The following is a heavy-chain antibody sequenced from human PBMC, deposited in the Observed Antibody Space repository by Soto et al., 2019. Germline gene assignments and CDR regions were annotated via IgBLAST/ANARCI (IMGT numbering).Heavy chain of an antibody. CDR2: IWYDGSNK. J-gene: IGHJ4*02. Sequence: AGSLRLSCASSGFTVSIYGMHLVLQAPVKGLEWVAVIWYDGSNKYYADSVKGRFTISRDNSKNTLYLQMNSLRAEDTAVYYCAKTGRYSSSSGGPFDYWGQGTLVTVSS. CDR3: AKTGRYSSSSGGPFDY. V-gene: IGHV3-33*06. D-gene: IGHD6-6*01. CDR1: GFTVSIYG.